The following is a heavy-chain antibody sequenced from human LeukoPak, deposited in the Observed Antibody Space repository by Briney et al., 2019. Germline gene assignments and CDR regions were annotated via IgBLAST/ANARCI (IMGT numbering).Heavy chain of an antibody. CDR2: MNPNSGNT. V-gene: IGHV1-8*01. J-gene: IGHJ3*02. Sequence: ASAKVSCKASGYTFTSYDINWVRQATGQGLEWMGWMNPNSGNTGYAQKFQGRVTMTRNTSISTAYMELSSLRSEDTAVYYCARRPVASDAFDIWGQGTMVTVSS. CDR1: GYTFTSYD. CDR3: ARRPVASDAFDI.